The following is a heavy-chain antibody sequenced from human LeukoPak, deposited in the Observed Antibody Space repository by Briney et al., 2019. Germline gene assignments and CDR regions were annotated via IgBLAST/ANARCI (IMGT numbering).Heavy chain of an antibody. D-gene: IGHD2-15*01. CDR2: MNAGNGNT. CDR1: GYIFTDYA. V-gene: IGHV1-3*01. Sequence: ASVKVSCRASGYIFTDYAIHWLRQAPGQRPEWMGWMNAGNGNTKYSQKFQGRITLIRDTSAATAYMELSSLRHDDLAVYYCARGRGTSGSNRDFYYYYYMDVWGKGTTVTVSS. J-gene: IGHJ6*03. CDR3: ARGRGTSGSNRDFYYYYYMDV.